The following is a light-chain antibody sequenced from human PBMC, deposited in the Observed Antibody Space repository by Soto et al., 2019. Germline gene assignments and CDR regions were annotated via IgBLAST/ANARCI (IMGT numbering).Light chain of an antibody. V-gene: IGLV2-14*03. CDR2: DVN. J-gene: IGLJ1*01. Sequence: QSVLTQPASMPGSPGQSIAISCTGTSSDVGSYNSVSWYHQYPGKAPKLMIHDVNCRPSGISDRFSGSKSGNTASLTISGLQAEDEADYYCSSFTSSTTYVFGTGTKVTVL. CDR3: SSFTSSTTYV. CDR1: SSDVGSYNS.